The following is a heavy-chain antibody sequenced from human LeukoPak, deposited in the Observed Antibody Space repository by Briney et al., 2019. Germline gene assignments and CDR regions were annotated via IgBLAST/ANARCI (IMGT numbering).Heavy chain of an antibody. D-gene: IGHD6-19*01. V-gene: IGHV1-18*01. J-gene: IGHJ4*02. CDR1: GYTFTSYG. CDR3: ARGGVWQWLVRIEYYFDY. CDR2: ISAYNGNT. Sequence: ASVKVSCKASGYTFTSYGISWVRQAPGQGLEWMGWISAYNGNTNYAQKLQGRVTMTTDTSTSTAYMELRSLRSDDTAVYYCARGGVWQWLVRIEYYFDYWGQGTLVTVSS.